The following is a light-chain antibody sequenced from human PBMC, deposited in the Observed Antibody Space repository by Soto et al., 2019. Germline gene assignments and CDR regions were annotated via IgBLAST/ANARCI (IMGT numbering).Light chain of an antibody. V-gene: IGKV1-33*01. Sequence: DIQMTQSPSSLSASVGDRVTITCQASQDISNYLNWYQQKPGKAPKLLIYDASNLETGVPSRFSGSGSRTDFTFTISSLQPEDIAIYYCQQYDNPLFTFGPGTKVDIK. J-gene: IGKJ3*01. CDR1: QDISNY. CDR3: QQYDNPLFT. CDR2: DAS.